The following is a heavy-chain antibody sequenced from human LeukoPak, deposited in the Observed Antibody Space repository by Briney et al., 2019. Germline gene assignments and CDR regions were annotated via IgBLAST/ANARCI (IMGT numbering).Heavy chain of an antibody. Sequence: GASVEVSCKASAYTFTIYDINWVRQATGQGLEWMGWMNPNSGNTGYAQKFQGRVTMTRNTSISTAYMELSSLRSEDTAVYYCARGGPRGDSCDYWGQGTLVTVSS. J-gene: IGHJ4*02. D-gene: IGHD2-15*01. CDR1: AYTFTIYD. CDR3: ARGGPRGDSCDY. CDR2: MNPNSGNT. V-gene: IGHV1-8*01.